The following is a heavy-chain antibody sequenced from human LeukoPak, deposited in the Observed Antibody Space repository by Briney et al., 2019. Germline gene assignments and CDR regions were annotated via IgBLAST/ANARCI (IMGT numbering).Heavy chain of an antibody. D-gene: IGHD5-12*01. V-gene: IGHV4-59*01. CDR2: IYYSGST. CDR1: GGSIRSYY. CDR3: ARAEDIVAKIFDY. J-gene: IGHJ4*02. Sequence: PSETLSLTCTVPGGSIRSYYWSWIRQPPRKGLEWIGYIYYSGSTTYKPSLKSRVTISVDTSKNQFSLKLSSVTAADTAVYYCARAEDIVAKIFDYWGQGTLVTVSS.